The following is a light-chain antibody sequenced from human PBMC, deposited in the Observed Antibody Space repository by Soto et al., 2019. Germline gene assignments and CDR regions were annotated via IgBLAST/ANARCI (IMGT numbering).Light chain of an antibody. CDR2: AAS. CDR3: LQYKNSPIT. J-gene: IGKJ5*01. CDR1: EGIRND. Sequence: DIQTTQSQSSLSASVGDRVTVTCRASEGIRNDLGWYQQKPGKAPKRLIFAASSLQSGVPSRFSGSGSGTDFTLTISSLQPEDFATYYCLQYKNSPITFGQGTRLEIK. V-gene: IGKV1-17*01.